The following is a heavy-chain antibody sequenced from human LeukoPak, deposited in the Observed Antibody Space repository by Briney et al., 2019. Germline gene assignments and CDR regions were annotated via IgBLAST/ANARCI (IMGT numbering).Heavy chain of an antibody. D-gene: IGHD3-9*01. V-gene: IGHV1-46*01. CDR1: GYTFTSYY. Sequence: ASVTVSCKASGYTFTSYYMHWVRQAPGQGLEWMGIINPSGGSTSYAQKFQGRVTMTRDTSTSTVYMELSSLRSEDTAVYYCARSEGAGYIFDYWGQGTLVTVSS. CDR3: ARSEGAGYIFDY. CDR2: INPSGGST. J-gene: IGHJ4*02.